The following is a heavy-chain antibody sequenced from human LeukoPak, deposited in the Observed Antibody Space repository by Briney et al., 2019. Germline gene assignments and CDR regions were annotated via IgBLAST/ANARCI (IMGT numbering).Heavy chain of an antibody. J-gene: IGHJ4*02. V-gene: IGHV3-21*01. D-gene: IGHD4-17*01. Sequence: GGSLRLSCAASGFTFSSYSMNWVRQAPGKGLEWVSSISSSSSYIYYADSVKGRFTISRDNSKNTLYLQMNSLRAEDTAVYYCARRGDGPYYGDYFDYWGQGTLVTVSS. CDR1: GFTFSSYS. CDR2: ISSSSSYI. CDR3: ARRGDGPYYGDYFDY.